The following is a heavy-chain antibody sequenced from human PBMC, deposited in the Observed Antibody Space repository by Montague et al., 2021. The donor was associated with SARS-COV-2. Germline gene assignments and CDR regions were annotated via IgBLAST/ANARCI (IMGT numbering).Heavy chain of an antibody. D-gene: IGHD3-10*01. CDR3: ARLRDGVVPSPILGVGPYYSYYYVDV. Sequence: VKPTQTPTLTCTFSGFSLTTSRVGVGWIRQPPGKPLEWLGEINHGGSTKYSPSLTSRLTISADTSKNQFSLKLTSVAAADTAVYYCARLRDGVVPSPILGVGPYYSYYYVDVWGRGTTVTVSS. V-gene: IGHV4-28*02. CDR1: GFSLTTSRVG. J-gene: IGHJ6*03. CDR2: INHGGST.